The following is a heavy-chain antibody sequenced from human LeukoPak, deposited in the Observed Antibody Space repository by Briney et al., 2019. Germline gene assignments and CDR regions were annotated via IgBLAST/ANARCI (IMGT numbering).Heavy chain of an antibody. CDR1: GGTISSYY. D-gene: IGHD1-14*01. CDR2: IYYSGST. V-gene: IGHV4-59*01. J-gene: IGHJ3*02. CDR3: AEATTPFDAFDI. Sequence: SETLSLTCTVSGGTISSYYWSLIRQPPGKGLEWIGYIYYSGSTNYNPSLKSRVTISVDTSKNQFSLKLSSVTAADTAVYYCAEATTPFDAFDIWGQGTMVTVSS.